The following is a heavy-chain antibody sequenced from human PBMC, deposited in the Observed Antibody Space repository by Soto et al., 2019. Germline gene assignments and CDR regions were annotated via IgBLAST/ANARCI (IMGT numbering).Heavy chain of an antibody. CDR1: GFTFDDYA. V-gene: IGHV3-43D*03. CDR3: AKDVAARPLVVFDY. CDR2: ISWDGGST. J-gene: IGHJ4*02. D-gene: IGHD6-6*01. Sequence: GGSLRLSCAASGFTFDDYAMHWVRQAPGKGLEWVSLISWDGGSTYYADSVKGRFTISRDNSKNSLYLQMNSLRAEDTALYYCAKDVAARPLVVFDYWGQGTLVTVSS.